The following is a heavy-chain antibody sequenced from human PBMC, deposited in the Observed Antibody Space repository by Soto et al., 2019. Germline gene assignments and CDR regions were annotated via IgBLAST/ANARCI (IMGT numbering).Heavy chain of an antibody. CDR1: GFTFSSYA. Sequence: GGSLRLSCAASGFTFSSYAMSWVRQAPGKGLEWVSAISGSGGSTYYADSVKGRFTISRDNSKNTLYLQMNSLRAEDTAVYYCAKEYSSSWHFGDYFDYWGQGTLVTVSS. J-gene: IGHJ4*02. CDR3: AKEYSSSWHFGDYFDY. V-gene: IGHV3-23*01. CDR2: ISGSGGST. D-gene: IGHD6-13*01.